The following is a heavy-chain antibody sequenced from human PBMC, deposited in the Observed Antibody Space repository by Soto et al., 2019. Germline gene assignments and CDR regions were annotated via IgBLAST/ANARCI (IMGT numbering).Heavy chain of an antibody. D-gene: IGHD3-10*01. J-gene: IGHJ6*02. CDR2: IYYSGST. Sequence: SETLSLTCTVSGGSISSGDYYWSWIRQPPGKGLEWIGYIYYSGSTYYNPSLKGRVTISVDTSKNQFSLKLSSVTAADTAVYYCARAYYYGSGSYRYYYHGMDVWGQGTTVTVS. V-gene: IGHV4-30-4*01. CDR3: ARAYYYGSGSYRYYYHGMDV. CDR1: GGSISSGDYY.